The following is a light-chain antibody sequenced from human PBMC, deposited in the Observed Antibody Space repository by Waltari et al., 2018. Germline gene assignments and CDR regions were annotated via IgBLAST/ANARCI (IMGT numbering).Light chain of an antibody. CDR1: NSDAGTHNY. V-gene: IGLV2-8*01. CDR2: EVN. J-gene: IGLJ2*01. Sequence: QSALTQPPSASGSPGQSVTISCTGPNSDAGTHNYVSWFQQHPGRAPKLLIYEVNKRPSGVPDRFSGSKSDNRASLTVSGLQADDEAVYHCSSYAGSNTLVFGGGTKLTVL. CDR3: SSYAGSNTLV.